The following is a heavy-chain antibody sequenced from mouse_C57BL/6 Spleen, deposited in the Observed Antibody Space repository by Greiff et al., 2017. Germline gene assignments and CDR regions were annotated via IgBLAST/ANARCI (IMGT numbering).Heavy chain of an antibody. V-gene: IGHV5-9-1*02. CDR2: ISSGGDYI. CDR3: TRDHGSSYNYAMDY. J-gene: IGHJ4*01. D-gene: IGHD1-1*01. CDR1: GFTFSSYA. Sequence: EVNVVESGEGLVKPGGSLKLSCAASGFTFSSYAMAWVRQTPEKRLEWVAYISSGGDYIYYADTVKGRFTISRDNARNTLYLQMSSLKSEDTAMYYCTRDHGSSYNYAMDYWGQGTSVTFSS.